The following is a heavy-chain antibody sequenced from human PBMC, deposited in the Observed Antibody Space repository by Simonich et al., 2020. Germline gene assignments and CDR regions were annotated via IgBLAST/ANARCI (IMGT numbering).Heavy chain of an antibody. CDR3: ARLSSRSDAFDI. J-gene: IGHJ3*02. Sequence: QVQLQQWGAGLLKHSETLSLTCAVYGGSFSGYYWSWIRQPPGKGLDWIGEINHSGSTNYNPSLKSRVTISVDTSKNQFSLKLSSVTAADTAVYYCARLSSRSDAFDIWGQGTMVTVSS. CDR2: INHSGST. CDR1: GGSFSGYY. V-gene: IGHV4-34*01.